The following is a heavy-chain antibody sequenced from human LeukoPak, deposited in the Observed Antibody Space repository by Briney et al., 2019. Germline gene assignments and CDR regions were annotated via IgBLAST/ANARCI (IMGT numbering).Heavy chain of an antibody. CDR2: LQYDRTNV. CDR1: RFSFSSYG. Sequence: GGSLRLSCAASRFSFSSYGMHWVRQAPGKGLEWVAYLQYDRTNVQYADSVRGRFTISRDNSKNTLYLQMNSLRAEDTAVYYCARQAPWAYTSADYWGQGTLVTVSS. V-gene: IGHV3-30*12. J-gene: IGHJ4*02. CDR3: ARQAPWAYTSADY. D-gene: IGHD3-16*01.